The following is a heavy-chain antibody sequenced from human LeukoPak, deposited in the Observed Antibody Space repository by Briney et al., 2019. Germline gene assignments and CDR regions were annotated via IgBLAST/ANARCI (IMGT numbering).Heavy chain of an antibody. CDR1: GFPFNNYW. CDR2: INTDGRTT. Sequence: GGSLRLSCAASGFPFNNYWIHWVRQAPGKGLMWVSSINTDGRTTRYAASVQGRLTISRDNAKNTLSLQMNSLRDDDTAVYYCARAGASGWYAAGWFDPWGQGTLVTVSS. CDR3: ARAGASGWYAAGWFDP. D-gene: IGHD6-19*01. J-gene: IGHJ5*02. V-gene: IGHV3-74*01.